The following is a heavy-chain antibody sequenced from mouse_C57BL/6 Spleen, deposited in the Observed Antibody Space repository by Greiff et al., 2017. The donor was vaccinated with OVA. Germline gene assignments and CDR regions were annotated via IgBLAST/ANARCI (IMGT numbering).Heavy chain of an antibody. CDR1: GYTFTDYN. D-gene: IGHD2-4*01. Sequence: EVKLQESGPELVKPGASVKIPCKASGYTFTDYNMDWVKQSHGKSLEWIGDINPNNGGTIYNQKFKGQAILTVDKSSSTAYMELRSLTSEDTAVYYSARCPSYHYDGDWYFDVWGTGTTVTVSS. CDR3: ARCPSYHYDGDWYFDV. V-gene: IGHV1-18*01. CDR2: INPNNGGT. J-gene: IGHJ1*03.